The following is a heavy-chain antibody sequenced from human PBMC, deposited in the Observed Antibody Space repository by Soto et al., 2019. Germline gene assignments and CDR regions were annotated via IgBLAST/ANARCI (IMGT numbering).Heavy chain of an antibody. CDR2: IVVGSGNT. CDR1: GFTFTSSA. J-gene: IGHJ6*02. CDR3: AAAAANGIRFYYGMDV. Sequence: ASVKVSCKASGFTFTSSAMQWVRQARGQRLEWIGWIVVGSGNTNYAQKFQERVTITRDMSTSTAYMELSSLRSEDTAVYYCAAAAANGIRFYYGMDVWGQGTTVTVSS. D-gene: IGHD2-2*01. V-gene: IGHV1-58*02.